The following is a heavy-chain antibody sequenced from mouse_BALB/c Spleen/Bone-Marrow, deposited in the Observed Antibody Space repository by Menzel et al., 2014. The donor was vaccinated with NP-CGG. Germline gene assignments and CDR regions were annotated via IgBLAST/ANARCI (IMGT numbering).Heavy chain of an antibody. V-gene: IGHV1-4*01. D-gene: IGHD2-3*01. CDR3: AGRDDGYVFFDY. Sequence: VQLQESGAELARPGASVKMSCRASGYTFTNYTIHWVRQRPGQGLEWIGYINPSSGYTNYNQKFKDKTTLTADKSSSTAYMQLSSLTSEDSAVYYCAGRDDGYVFFDYWGQGTTLTVPS. CDR1: GYTFTNYT. J-gene: IGHJ2*01. CDR2: INPSSGYT.